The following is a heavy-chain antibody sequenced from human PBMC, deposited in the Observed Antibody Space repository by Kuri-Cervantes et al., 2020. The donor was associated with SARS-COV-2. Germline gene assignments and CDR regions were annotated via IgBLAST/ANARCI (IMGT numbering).Heavy chain of an antibody. CDR1: GYTFTSYG. CDR3: ARDAFDSSGYQLVDY. V-gene: IGHV1-18*04. Sequence: ASVKVSCKASGYTFTSYGISWVRQAPGQGLEWMGWSSAYNGNTDYAQKLQGRVTMTTDTSTSTAYMELRSLRSDDTAVYYCARDAFDSSGYQLVDYWGQGNRVTVAS. CDR2: SSAYNGNT. D-gene: IGHD3-22*01. J-gene: IGHJ4*02.